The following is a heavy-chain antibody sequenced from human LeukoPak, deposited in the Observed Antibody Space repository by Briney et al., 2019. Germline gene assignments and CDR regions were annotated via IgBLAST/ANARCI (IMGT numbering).Heavy chain of an antibody. CDR3: ARDSDIVATIGPLRYYMDV. CDR2: INPNSGGT. CDR1: GYTFSDYY. V-gene: IGHV1-2*02. J-gene: IGHJ6*03. D-gene: IGHD5-12*01. Sequence: ASVKVSCKASGYTFSDYYIHWVRQAPGQGLERMGWINPNSGGTNYAQKFQGRVTMTRDTSISTAYMELSRLRSDDTAVYYCARDSDIVATIGPLRYYMDVWGKGTTVTVSS.